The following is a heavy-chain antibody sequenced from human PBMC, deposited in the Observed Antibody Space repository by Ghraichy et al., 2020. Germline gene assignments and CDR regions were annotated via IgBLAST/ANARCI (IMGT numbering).Heavy chain of an antibody. CDR3: ARDIKSSSWSYYYNAMDV. Sequence: GGSLRLSCAASGFTFRTYSMHWVRQAPGKGLEWVAVISHDGNFKYYADSVKGRFTISRDNPKNTVYLEMNSLRAEDTAVYYCARDIKSSSWSYYYNAMDVWSNGTTVTCSS. D-gene: IGHD6-13*01. V-gene: IGHV3-30-3*01. CDR2: ISHDGNFK. CDR1: GFTFRTYS. J-gene: IGHJ6*04.